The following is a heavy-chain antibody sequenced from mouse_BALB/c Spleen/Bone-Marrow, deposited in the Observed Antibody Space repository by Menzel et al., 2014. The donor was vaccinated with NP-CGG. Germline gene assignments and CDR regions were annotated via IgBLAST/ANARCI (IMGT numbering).Heavy chain of an antibody. D-gene: IGHD2-3*01. V-gene: IGHV5-6-3*01. CDR3: ARERDGYFRDAMDF. J-gene: IGHJ4*01. Sequence: EVQRVESGGGLVQPGGSLKLSCAASGFTFSSYGMYWVRQTPDKRLELVATINSNGGSTYYPDSVKGRFTISRDNAKNTLYLQMSSLKSEDTAMYYCARERDGYFRDAMDFWGQGTSVTVSS. CDR1: GFTFSSYG. CDR2: INSNGGST.